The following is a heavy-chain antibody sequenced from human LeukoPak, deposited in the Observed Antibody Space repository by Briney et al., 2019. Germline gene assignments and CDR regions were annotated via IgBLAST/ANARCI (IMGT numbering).Heavy chain of an antibody. CDR2: MGPNGGDS. V-gene: IGHV3-64D*06. Sequence: GGSLRLSCAASGFTFSSYSMNWFRQAPGKGLEYVSGMGPNGGDSYYADSVKGRFTISRDNSKNTLYLQMSSLRAEDTAVYYCAKGRPTTLGYCGRSICADWYFDLWGRGTLLSVSS. CDR3: AKGRPTTLGYCGRSICADWYFDL. D-gene: IGHD2-2*01. CDR1: GFTFSSYS. J-gene: IGHJ2*01.